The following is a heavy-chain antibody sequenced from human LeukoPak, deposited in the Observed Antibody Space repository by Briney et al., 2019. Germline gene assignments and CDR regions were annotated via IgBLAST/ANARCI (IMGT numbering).Heavy chain of an antibody. CDR2: IYYSGST. J-gene: IGHJ4*02. D-gene: IGHD6-13*01. CDR3: ARVAGPPSSSWYIDY. Sequence: SQTLSLTCTVSGGSISSGGYYWSWIRQHPGKGLEWIGYIYYSGSTYYNPSLKSRVTISVDTSKNQFSLKLSSVTAADTAVYYCARVAGPPSSSWYIDYWGQGTLVTVSS. CDR1: GGSISSGGYY. V-gene: IGHV4-31*03.